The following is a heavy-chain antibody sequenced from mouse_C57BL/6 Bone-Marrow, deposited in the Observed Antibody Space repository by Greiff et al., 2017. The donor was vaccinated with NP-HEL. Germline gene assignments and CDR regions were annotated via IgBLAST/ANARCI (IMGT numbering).Heavy chain of an antibody. J-gene: IGHJ1*03. CDR3: ARHEVDYDGFYWYFDV. D-gene: IGHD2-4*01. CDR1: GYTFTEYT. CDR2: FYPGSGSI. V-gene: IGHV1-62-2*01. Sequence: QVHVKQSGAELVKPGASVKLSCKASGYTFTEYTIHWVKQRSGQGLEWIGWFYPGSGSIKYNEKFKDKATLTADKSSRTVYMELSRLTSEDSAVYCCARHEVDYDGFYWYFDVWGTGTTVTVSS.